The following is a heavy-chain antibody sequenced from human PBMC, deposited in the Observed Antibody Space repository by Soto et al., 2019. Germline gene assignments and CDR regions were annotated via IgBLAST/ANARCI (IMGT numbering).Heavy chain of an antibody. CDR2: IILIFGTA. Sequence: QVQLVQSGAEVKKPGSSVKVSCKASGGTFSIYAISWVRQAPGQGVDWLGGIILIFGTANYAQKLQGRVKISAGESTSTAYMELSSLRDEDTAVYYCARDRVRDFWSGYYPYYYYGMDVWGHGTTVTVSS. J-gene: IGHJ6*02. CDR1: GGTFSIYA. CDR3: ARDRVRDFWSGYYPYYYYGMDV. V-gene: IGHV1-69*01. D-gene: IGHD3-3*01.